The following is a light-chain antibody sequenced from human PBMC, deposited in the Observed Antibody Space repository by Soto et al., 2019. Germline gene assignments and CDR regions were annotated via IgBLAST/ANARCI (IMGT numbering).Light chain of an antibody. CDR2: EVS. J-gene: IGLJ1*01. Sequence: QSALTQPASVSGSPVQSITISCTGTSSDVGSYNLVSWYQQHPGKAPKLMIYEVSKRPSGVSNRFSGSKSGNTASLTISGLQAEDEADYYCCSYAGSSLEVFGPGTNVTVL. CDR3: CSYAGSSLEV. CDR1: SSDVGSYNL. V-gene: IGLV2-23*02.